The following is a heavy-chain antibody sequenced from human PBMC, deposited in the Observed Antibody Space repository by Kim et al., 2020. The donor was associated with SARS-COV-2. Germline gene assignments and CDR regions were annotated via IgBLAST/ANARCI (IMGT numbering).Heavy chain of an antibody. CDR3: ARLDSSGWSNAFDI. D-gene: IGHD6-19*01. CDR1: GGSISSSSYY. CDR2: IYYSGST. Sequence: SETLSLTCTVSGGSISSSSYYWGWIRQPPGKGLEWIGSIYYSGSTYYNPSLKSRVTISVDTSKNQFSLKLSSVTAADTAVYYCARLDSSGWSNAFDIWGQGTMVTVSS. V-gene: IGHV4-39*01. J-gene: IGHJ3*02.